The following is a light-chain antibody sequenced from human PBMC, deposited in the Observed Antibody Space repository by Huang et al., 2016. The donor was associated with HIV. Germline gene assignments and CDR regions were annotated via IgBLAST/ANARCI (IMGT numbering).Light chain of an antibody. Sequence: IQMTQSPASLSASVGDRVTITCRASQAIRNDLGWYQQRLGKAPKRLVSAASHLQSGVPSRFSGSVSGTHFTLTISGLQSEDFATYYCLQTYTYPWTFGQGTKVEI. CDR2: AAS. J-gene: IGKJ1*01. CDR1: QAIRND. V-gene: IGKV1-6*01. CDR3: LQTYTYPWT.